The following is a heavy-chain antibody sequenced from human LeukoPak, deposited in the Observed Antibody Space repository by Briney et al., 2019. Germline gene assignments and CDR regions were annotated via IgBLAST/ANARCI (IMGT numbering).Heavy chain of an antibody. D-gene: IGHD4-17*01. V-gene: IGHV3-23*01. CDR3: AKGVYADYARYFDY. CDR2: ISGSGGST. J-gene: IGHJ4*02. Sequence: GGSLRLSCAASGFTFSSYAMSWVRQAPGKGLEWVSAISGSGGSTYYADSVKGRFTISRDNSKNTLFLQMNSLRAEDTAVYYCAKGVYADYARYFDYWGQGTLVTVSS. CDR1: GFTFSSYA.